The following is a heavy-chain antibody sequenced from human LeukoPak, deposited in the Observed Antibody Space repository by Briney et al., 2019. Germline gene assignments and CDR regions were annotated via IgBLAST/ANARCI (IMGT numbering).Heavy chain of an antibody. V-gene: IGHV3-53*01. CDR1: GFTFSGYA. CDR3: ARDPGGSYSHGI. D-gene: IGHD1-26*01. Sequence: GSLRLSCAASGFTFSGYAMAWVRQAPGKGLECVSVIYSGGTTYYADPVRGRFSISRDSSKNTVYLQMNSLRVEDTAVYYCARDPGGSYSHGIWGQGTLVTVSS. J-gene: IGHJ4*02. CDR2: IYSGGTT.